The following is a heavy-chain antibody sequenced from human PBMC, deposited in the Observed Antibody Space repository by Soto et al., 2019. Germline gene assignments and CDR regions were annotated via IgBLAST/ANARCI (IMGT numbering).Heavy chain of an antibody. CDR2: ISAYNGNT. CDR3: ARDAYYDILTGYYRGPAMGAFDI. V-gene: IGHV1-18*01. CDR1: GYTFTSYG. J-gene: IGHJ3*02. D-gene: IGHD3-9*01. Sequence: ASVKVSCKASGYTFTSYGISWVRQAPGQGLEWMGWISAYNGNTNYAQKLQGRVTMTTDTSTSTAYMELRSLRSDDTAVYYCARDAYYDILTGYYRGPAMGAFDIWGQGTMVTVSS.